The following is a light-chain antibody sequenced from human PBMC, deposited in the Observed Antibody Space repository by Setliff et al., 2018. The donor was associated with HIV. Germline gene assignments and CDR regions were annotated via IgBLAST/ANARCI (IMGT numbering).Light chain of an antibody. J-gene: IGLJ1*01. CDR2: DVS. CDR3: CSYTTSSTLYV. Sequence: QSALTQPRSVSGSPGQSVTISCTGTSSDVGGYNYVSWYQQHPGKAPKLMIYDVSERPSGVPDRFSGSKSANTASLTISGLQAEDEADYYCCSYTTSSTLYVFGPGTKVTV. CDR1: SSDVGGYNY. V-gene: IGLV2-11*01.